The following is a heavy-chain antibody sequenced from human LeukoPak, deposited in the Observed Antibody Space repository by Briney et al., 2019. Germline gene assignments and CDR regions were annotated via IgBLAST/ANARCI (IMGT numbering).Heavy chain of an antibody. CDR1: GGTFSSYA. V-gene: IGHV1-18*01. J-gene: IGHJ4*02. CDR3: ARSGKGHGSGSYLFDY. D-gene: IGHD3-10*01. CDR2: ISAYNGNT. Sequence: ASVKVSCKASGGTFSSYAISWVRQAPGQGLEWMGWISAYNGNTNYAQKLQGRVTMTTDTSTSTAYMELRSLRSDDTAVYYCARSGKGHGSGSYLFDYWGQGTLVTVSS.